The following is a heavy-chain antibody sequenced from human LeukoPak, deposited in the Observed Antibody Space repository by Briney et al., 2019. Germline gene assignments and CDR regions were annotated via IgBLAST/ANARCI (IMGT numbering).Heavy chain of an antibody. CDR2: IYYSGST. V-gene: IGHV4-59*12. D-gene: IGHD2-8*02. CDR1: GGSISSYY. CDR3: AREGYWASDI. J-gene: IGHJ3*02. Sequence: PSETLSLTCTVSGGSISSYYWSRIRQPPGKGLEWIGYIYYSGSTNYNPSLKSRVTISVDTSKNQFSLKLSSVTAADTAVYYCAREGYWASDIWGQGTMVTVSS.